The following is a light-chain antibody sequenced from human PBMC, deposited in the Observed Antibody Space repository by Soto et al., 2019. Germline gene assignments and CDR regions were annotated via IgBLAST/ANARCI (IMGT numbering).Light chain of an antibody. CDR3: SSYGGYNNVV. Sequence: QSALTQPPSASGSPGQSVTISCTGTSSDVGGYNYVSWFQQHPGKAPKLIIHELNQRPSGVPDRFSGSKSGNTASLTVSGLQAEDEGTYYCSSYGGYNNVVFGTGTKVTVL. V-gene: IGLV2-8*01. CDR1: SSDVGGYNY. J-gene: IGLJ1*01. CDR2: ELN.